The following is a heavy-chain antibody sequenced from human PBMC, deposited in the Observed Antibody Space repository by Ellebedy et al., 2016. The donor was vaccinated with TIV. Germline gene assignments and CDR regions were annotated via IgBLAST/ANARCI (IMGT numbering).Heavy chain of an antibody. D-gene: IGHD6-19*01. CDR3: AKDRLRHHGMDV. J-gene: IGHJ6*02. CDR1: RFTLSSFG. Sequence: GESLKISCVASRFTLSSFGMVWVRQAPGKGLEWASFVSASGESTLYADSVKGRLTISRDKSKNTVYLQMSSLRADDTAVYYCAKDRLRHHGMDVWGQGTTVTVSS. CDR2: VSASGEST. V-gene: IGHV3-23*01.